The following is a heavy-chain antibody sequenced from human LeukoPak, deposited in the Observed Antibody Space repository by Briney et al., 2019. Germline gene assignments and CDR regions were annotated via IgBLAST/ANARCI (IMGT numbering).Heavy chain of an antibody. V-gene: IGHV4-59*01. D-gene: IGHD2-2*02. CDR2: IYYSGST. CDR3: ARAPGPDYTSLDY. J-gene: IGHJ4*02. Sequence: PSETLSLTCTVSGGSISSYYWSWIRQPPGKGLEWIGYIYYSGSTNYNPSLKSRVTISVDTSKNQFSLKLSSVTAADTAAYYCARAPGPDYTSLDYWGQGTLVTVSS. CDR1: GGSISSYY.